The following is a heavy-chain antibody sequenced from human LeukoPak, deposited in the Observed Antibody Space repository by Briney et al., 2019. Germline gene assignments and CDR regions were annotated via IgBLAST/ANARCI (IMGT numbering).Heavy chain of an antibody. D-gene: IGHD6-19*01. CDR1: GFSVSSNY. Sequence: GGSLRLSCAASGFSVSSNYMIWVRQAPGMGLEWVSAIYTGGTTYYADSVKGRFTISRDNSKNTLYLQMNSLRAEDSAVYFCARDKLGSGYSSDFDCWGQGTLVTVSS. CDR2: IYTGGTT. J-gene: IGHJ4*02. CDR3: ARDKLGSGYSSDFDC. V-gene: IGHV3-66*02.